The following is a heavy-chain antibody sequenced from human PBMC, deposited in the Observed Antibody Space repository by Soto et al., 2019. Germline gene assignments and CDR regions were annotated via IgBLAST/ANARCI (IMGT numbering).Heavy chain of an antibody. CDR1: GGSFRGYY. D-gene: IGHD3-16*01. J-gene: IGHJ4*02. CDR3: ARVEYTYNYRGLDY. Sequence: SETLSLTCAVYGGSFRGYYWTWIRQPPGKGLEGIGEIDHSGSTNYNPTLKRRVTISVDTSKNQFSLKLASVTAADTAVYYCARVEYTYNYRGLDYWGQGTLVTVSS. CDR2: IDHSGST. V-gene: IGHV4-34*01.